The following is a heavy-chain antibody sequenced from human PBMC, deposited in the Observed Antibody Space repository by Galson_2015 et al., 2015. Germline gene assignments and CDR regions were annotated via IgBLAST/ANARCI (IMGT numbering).Heavy chain of an antibody. D-gene: IGHD2-15*01. Sequence: SLRLSCAASGFTFSSYSMNWVRQAPGKGLEWVSSISSSSSYIYYADSVKGRFTISRDNAKNSLYLQMNSLRAEDTAVYYCADGRGTDAFDIWGQGTMVPVSS. V-gene: IGHV3-21*01. J-gene: IGHJ3*02. CDR1: GFTFSSYS. CDR3: ADGRGTDAFDI. CDR2: ISSSSSYI.